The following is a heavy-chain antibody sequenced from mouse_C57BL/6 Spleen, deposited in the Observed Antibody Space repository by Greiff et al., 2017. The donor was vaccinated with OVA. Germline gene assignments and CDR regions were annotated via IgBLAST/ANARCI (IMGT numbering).Heavy chain of an antibody. CDR2: IRSKSNNYAT. Sequence: EVMLVESGGGLVQPKGSLKLSCAASGFSFNTYAMNWVRQAPGKGLEWVARIRSKSNNYATYYADSVKDRFTISRDDSESMLYLQMNNLKTEDTAMYYCVRQYYYGSSVAYWGQGTLVTVSA. V-gene: IGHV10-1*01. J-gene: IGHJ3*01. D-gene: IGHD1-1*01. CDR3: VRQYYYGSSVAY. CDR1: GFSFNTYA.